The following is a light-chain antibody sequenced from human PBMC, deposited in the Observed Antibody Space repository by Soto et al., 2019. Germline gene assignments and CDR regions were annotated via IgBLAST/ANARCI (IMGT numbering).Light chain of an antibody. CDR2: DVT. CDR3: SSYAGSNNWV. CDR1: SSDVGAFDY. J-gene: IGLJ3*02. V-gene: IGLV2-8*01. Sequence: QSALTQPPSASGSRGQSVAISCTGTSSDVGAFDYVSWYQHHPGKVPKLLIYDVTKRPSGVPDRFSGSKSGNTASPTVSGLQAEDEADYYCSSYAGSNNWVFGGGTKLTVL.